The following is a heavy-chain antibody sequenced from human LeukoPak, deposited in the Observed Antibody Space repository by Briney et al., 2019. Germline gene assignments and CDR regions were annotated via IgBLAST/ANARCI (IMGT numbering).Heavy chain of an antibody. V-gene: IGHV3-30*18. Sequence: GGSLRLFCAASGFSFSNYGMHWVRQAPGKGLEWVAVISYDGNNKYYADSVKGRFTISRDNSKNTLYLQMNSLRAEDMAVYYCAKDLTDGSYYAFDYWGQGTLVTVSS. CDR1: GFSFSNYG. D-gene: IGHD1-26*01. CDR2: ISYDGNNK. CDR3: AKDLTDGSYYAFDY. J-gene: IGHJ4*02.